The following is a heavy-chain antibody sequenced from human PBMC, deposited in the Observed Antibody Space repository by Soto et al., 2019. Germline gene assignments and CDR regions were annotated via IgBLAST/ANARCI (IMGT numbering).Heavy chain of an antibody. CDR3: ARRTTPTTGAFDI. D-gene: IGHD4-17*01. J-gene: IGHJ3*02. Sequence: XSVNVSCKASGYTFTSYDINWVRQATGQGLEWMGWMNPNSGNTGYAQKFQGRVTMTRNTSTSTAYMELSSLRSEDTAVYYCARRTTPTTGAFDIWGQGTMVTVSS. CDR1: GYTFTSYD. V-gene: IGHV1-8*01. CDR2: MNPNSGNT.